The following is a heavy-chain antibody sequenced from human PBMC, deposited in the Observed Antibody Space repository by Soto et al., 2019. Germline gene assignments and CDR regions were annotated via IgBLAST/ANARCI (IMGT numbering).Heavy chain of an antibody. CDR1: GFTFSNYW. J-gene: IGHJ4*02. CDR3: ALGIIGYWGFDF. V-gene: IGHV3-74*01. Sequence: DVQLVESGGGLVQPGGSLRLSCAASGFTFSNYWMHWVRQAPGTGLMWVSRINSDGSNTYYADSVKGRFSVSRDNAKNSLYRQVNSLRAEDTAMYYCALGIIGYWGFDFWGQGALVIVSS. D-gene: IGHD2-2*03. CDR2: INSDGSNT.